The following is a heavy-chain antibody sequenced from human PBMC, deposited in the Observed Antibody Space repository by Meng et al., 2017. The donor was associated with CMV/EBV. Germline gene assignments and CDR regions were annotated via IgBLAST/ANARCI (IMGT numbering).Heavy chain of an antibody. D-gene: IGHD1-14*01. CDR3: GRDRGHRLDY. CDR2: MKPDGGEN. J-gene: IGHJ4*02. Sequence: GESLKISCAASGFIFDIYWMTWVRQAPGKGLEWVASMKPDGGENYYVDFVKGRFTISRDTVRNSVYLQMNSLRAEDTAVYYCGRDRGHRLDYWGQGTLVTVSS. CDR1: GFIFDIYW. V-gene: IGHV3-7*01.